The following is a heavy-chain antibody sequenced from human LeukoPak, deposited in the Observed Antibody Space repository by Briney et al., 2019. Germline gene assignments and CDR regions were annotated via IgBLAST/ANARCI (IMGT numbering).Heavy chain of an antibody. D-gene: IGHD3-9*01. CDR2: ISNDGSDE. Sequence: PGGSLRLSCEVSGFIFSSYSMHWVRQAPGKGLAWVAVISNDGSDEYYADSVKGRFIISRDNSKNTLYLQMKSLTTEDTAVYYCARDRRGRGYDTLTGHYNYYVMDLWGQGTTVTVSS. CDR1: GFIFSSYS. V-gene: IGHV3-30-3*01. J-gene: IGHJ6*02. CDR3: ARDRRGRGYDTLTGHYNYYVMDL.